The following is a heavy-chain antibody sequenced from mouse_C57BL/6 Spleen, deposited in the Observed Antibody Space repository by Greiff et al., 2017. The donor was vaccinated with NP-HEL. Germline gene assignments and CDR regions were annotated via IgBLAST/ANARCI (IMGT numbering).Heavy chain of an antibody. V-gene: IGHV1-81*01. J-gene: IGHJ1*03. D-gene: IGHD1-1*01. CDR3: ARGYGSSPYWYFDV. CDR2: IYPRSGNP. Sequence: VQLQQSGAELARPGASVKLSCKASGYTFTSYGISWVKQRTGQGLEWIGEIYPRSGNPYYTEKFKGKATLTADKSSSTAYMELRSLTSEDSAVYFCARGYGSSPYWYFDVWGTGTTVTVSS. CDR1: GYTFTSYG.